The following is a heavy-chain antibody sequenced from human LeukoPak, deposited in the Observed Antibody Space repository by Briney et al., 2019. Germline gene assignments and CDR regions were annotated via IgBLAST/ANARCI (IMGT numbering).Heavy chain of an antibody. J-gene: IGHJ5*02. CDR1: GGSIRSGNNY. D-gene: IGHD4-17*01. CDR3: ARELRAVTTTEGWFDA. V-gene: IGHV4-39*02. Sequence: SETLSLTCSVSGGSIRSGNNYWGWLRLSPGKGLEWIGSVFYTGSTHYNPSLKSRVSMSVDTSKNQFSLKLSSVTAADTAVYYCARELRAVTTTEGWFDAWGQGTLVTVSS. CDR2: VFYTGST.